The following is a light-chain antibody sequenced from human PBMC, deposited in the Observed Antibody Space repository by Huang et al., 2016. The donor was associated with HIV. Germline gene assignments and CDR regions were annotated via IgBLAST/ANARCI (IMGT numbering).Light chain of an antibody. CDR2: AAS. V-gene: IGKV2-29*02. J-gene: IGKJ5*01. Sequence: IVMTQTPLSLPVTPGQPASMSCKSSQSLLHSDGKTYLYWYLQKPGQSPQLLIYAASSRLSGVPDRFTGSGSGTDFTLNISRVEADDVGVYYCMQGIHPITFGQGTRLDIK. CDR3: MQGIHPIT. CDR1: QSLLHSDGKTY.